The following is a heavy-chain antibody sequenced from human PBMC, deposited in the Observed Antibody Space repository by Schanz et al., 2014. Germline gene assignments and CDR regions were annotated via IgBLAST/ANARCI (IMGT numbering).Heavy chain of an antibody. CDR2: IRGSGGGT. CDR3: AREEMFRDIAKAPAAADV. D-gene: IGHD2-2*01. Sequence: DVQLLESGGGLVQPGGSLRLSCAASGFTFSSYAMSWVRQPPGKGLEWVSSIRGSGGGTDYADSVKGRFTISRDNSKNTLYLQMNSLRAEDTAVYYCAREEMFRDIAKAPAAADVWGQGTTVIVSS. CDR1: GFTFSSYA. J-gene: IGHJ6*02. V-gene: IGHV3-23*01.